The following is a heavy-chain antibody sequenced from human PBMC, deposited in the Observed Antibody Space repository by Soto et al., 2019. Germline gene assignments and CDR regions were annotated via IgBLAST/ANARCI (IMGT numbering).Heavy chain of an antibody. D-gene: IGHD3-10*01. J-gene: IGHJ6*02. Sequence: PSETLSLTCTVSGGSISSGGYYWSWIRQHPGKGLEWIGYIYHSGSTYYNPSLKSRVTISVDRSKNQFSLKLSSVTAADTAVYYCARVSGIYYYGMDVWGQGTTVTVSS. CDR3: ARVSGIYYYGMDV. CDR2: IYHSGST. V-gene: IGHV4-30-2*01. CDR1: GGSISSGGYY.